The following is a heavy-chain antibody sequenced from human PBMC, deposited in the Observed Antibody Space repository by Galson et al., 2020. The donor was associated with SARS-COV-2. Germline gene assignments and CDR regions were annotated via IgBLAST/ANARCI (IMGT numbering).Heavy chain of an antibody. Sequence: SETLSLTCTVSGGSISSHYWSWIRQSPGKGLEWIGCIYNSGNTDYNPSLKSRVTISIDTSKNQFSLKVSSVTAADTAVYYCSRAAVAGPFDYWGQGTLVTVSS. D-gene: IGHD6-19*01. CDR2: IYNSGNT. CDR3: SRAAVAGPFDY. J-gene: IGHJ4*02. V-gene: IGHV4-59*11. CDR1: GGSISSHY.